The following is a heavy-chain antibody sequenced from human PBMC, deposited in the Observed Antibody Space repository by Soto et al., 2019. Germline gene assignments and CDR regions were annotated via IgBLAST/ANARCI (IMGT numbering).Heavy chain of an antibody. CDR2: IWYDGSNK. CDR3: ARETPSIDYGDFSGWFDP. Sequence: GGSLRLSCAAPGFTFSSYGMHWVRQAPGKGLEWVAVIWYDGSNKFYADSVKGRFTISRDNSKNTLNLQMNSLRAEDTVVYYCARETPSIDYGDFSGWFDPWGQGTLVTVSS. J-gene: IGHJ5*02. D-gene: IGHD4-17*01. CDR1: GFTFSSYG. V-gene: IGHV3-33*01.